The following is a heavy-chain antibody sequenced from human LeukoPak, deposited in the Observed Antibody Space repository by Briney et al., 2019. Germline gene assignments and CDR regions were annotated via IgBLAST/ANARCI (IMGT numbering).Heavy chain of an antibody. CDR2: IYYSGST. CDR1: GGSISSSSRY. D-gene: IGHD3-10*01. CDR3: ARLPAGSGSLSYFDY. J-gene: IGHJ4*02. Sequence: PSETLSLTCTVSGGSISSSSRYWGWIRQPPGKGLEWIGSIYYSGSTYYNPSLKSRVTISVDTSKNQFSLKLSSVTAADTAVYYCARLPAGSGSLSYFDYWGQGTLVTVSS. V-gene: IGHV4-39*01.